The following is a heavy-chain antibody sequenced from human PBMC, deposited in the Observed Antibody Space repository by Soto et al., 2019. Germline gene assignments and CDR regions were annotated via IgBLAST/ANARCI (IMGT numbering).Heavy chain of an antibody. CDR1: GYPYTNSY. Sequence: QVKLVQSGAEVRKPGASVKVSCKASGYPYTNSYMHWVRQAPGQGLEWLGWIHPNTGGTNYAQKFQGRVTMTRDTSVSTVDMELNRLTSDDTALYFCASDFRTRGWFRQAGNFAMDVWGQGTTVTVS. CDR3: ASDFRTRGWFRQAGNFAMDV. D-gene: IGHD6-19*01. CDR2: IHPNTGGT. J-gene: IGHJ6*02. V-gene: IGHV1-2*02.